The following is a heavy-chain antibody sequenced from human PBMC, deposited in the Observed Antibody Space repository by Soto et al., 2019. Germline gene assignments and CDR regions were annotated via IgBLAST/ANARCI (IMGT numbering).Heavy chain of an antibody. Sequence: PGGSLRLSCAASGFTFSSYGMHWVRQAPGKGLEWVAVIWYDGSNKYYADSVKGRFTISRDNSKNTLYLQMNSLRAEDTAVYYCARAEYSGSYFDYWGQGTLVTVSS. V-gene: IGHV3-33*01. CDR1: GFTFSSYG. CDR2: IWYDGSNK. D-gene: IGHD1-26*01. CDR3: ARAEYSGSYFDY. J-gene: IGHJ4*02.